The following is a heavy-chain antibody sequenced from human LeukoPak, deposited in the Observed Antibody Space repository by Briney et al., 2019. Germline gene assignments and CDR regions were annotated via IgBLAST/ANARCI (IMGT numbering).Heavy chain of an antibody. D-gene: IGHD1/OR15-1a*01. CDR1: GGSISSYY. CDR3: ARNKLRPGLYFDY. V-gene: IGHV4-59*01. Sequence: SETLSLTCTVSGGSISSYYWSWIRQPSGKGLEWIGYIYYSGSTNYNPSLKSRVTISVDTSKNQFSLKLSSVTAADTAVYYCARNKLRPGLYFDYWGQGTLVTVSS. CDR2: IYYSGST. J-gene: IGHJ4*02.